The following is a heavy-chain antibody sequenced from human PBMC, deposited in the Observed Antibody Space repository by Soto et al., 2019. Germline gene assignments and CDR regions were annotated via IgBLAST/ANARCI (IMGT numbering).Heavy chain of an antibody. V-gene: IGHV4-39*01. D-gene: IGHD4-4*01. CDR1: GGSVSSSFYY. CDR2: IYYSGNT. J-gene: IGHJ5*02. Sequence: SETLSLTCTVSGGSVSSSFYYWGWIRQPPGKGLEWIRSIYYSGNTYYNPSLKSRVTISVDTSKNQFSLKLSSVTAADTAVYYCAATVTTDWFDPWGQGTLVTVSS. CDR3: AATVTTDWFDP.